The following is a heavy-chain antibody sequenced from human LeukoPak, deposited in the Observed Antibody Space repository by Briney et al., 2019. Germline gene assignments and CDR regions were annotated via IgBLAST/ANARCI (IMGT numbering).Heavy chain of an antibody. D-gene: IGHD3-3*01. CDR3: AKELVKEWLASGY. CDR2: IKQDGSEK. CDR1: GFTFSSYW. Sequence: PGGSLRLSCAAPGFTFSSYWMSWVRQAPGKGLEWVANIKQDGSEKYYADSVKGRFTISRDNSKNTLYLQMNSLKPEDTAVYYCAKELVKEWLASGYWGQGTLVTVSS. V-gene: IGHV3-7*01. J-gene: IGHJ4*02.